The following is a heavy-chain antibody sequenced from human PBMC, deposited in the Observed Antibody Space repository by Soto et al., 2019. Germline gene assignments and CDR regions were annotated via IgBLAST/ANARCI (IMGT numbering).Heavy chain of an antibody. V-gene: IGHV4-38-2*01. D-gene: IGHD3-3*01. Sequence: PSETLSLTCAVSGYSISSGYYWGWIRQPPGKGLEWIGSIYHSGSTYYNPSLKSRVTISVDTSKNQFSLKLSSVTAADTAVYYWARYIDTIFGVVIRDPLFDYYGMDVWGQGTTVTVSS. CDR3: ARYIDTIFGVVIRDPLFDYYGMDV. CDR2: IYHSGST. J-gene: IGHJ6*02. CDR1: GYSISSGYY.